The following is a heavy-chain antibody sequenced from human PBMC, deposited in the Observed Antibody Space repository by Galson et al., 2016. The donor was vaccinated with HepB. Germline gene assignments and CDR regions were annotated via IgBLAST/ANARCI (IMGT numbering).Heavy chain of an antibody. V-gene: IGHV3-30*03. D-gene: IGHD1-26*01. Sequence: SLRLSCAASGFAFSSYGMHWVRQTPGKGLEWVAVISYDGSDKFYGDSVKGRFTISRDNSKNTLYLQMNSLRAEDTAVYYCARDILGVGDYWGQGTLVIVSS. CDR3: ARDILGVGDY. CDR2: ISYDGSDK. CDR1: GFAFSSYG. J-gene: IGHJ4*02.